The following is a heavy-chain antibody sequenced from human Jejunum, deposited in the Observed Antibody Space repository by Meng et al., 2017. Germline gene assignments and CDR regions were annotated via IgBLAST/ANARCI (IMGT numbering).Heavy chain of an antibody. Sequence: GGSLRLSCAASGFTFSSYHMHWARQAPGKGLEWVALISFDGTKSYYADSVKGRFTISRDNFENTLYLQMNSLRPEDTAIYSCARAADGQIPEVVNTWFDPWGQGTLVTVSS. CDR1: GFTFSSYH. D-gene: IGHD3-22*01. V-gene: IGHV3-30*01. J-gene: IGHJ5*02. CDR2: ISFDGTKS. CDR3: ARAADGQIPEVVNTWFDP.